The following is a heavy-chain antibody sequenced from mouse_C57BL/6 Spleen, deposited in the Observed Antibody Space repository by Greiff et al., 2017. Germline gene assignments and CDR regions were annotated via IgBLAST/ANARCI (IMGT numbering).Heavy chain of an antibody. CDR2: IWGVGST. CDR1: GFSLTSYG. Sequence: QVQLKESGPGLVAPSQSLSITCTVSGFSLTSYGVDWVRQSPGKGLEWLGVIWGVGSTNYNSALKSRMSISKDNSKSQVFLKMNSLQTDDTAMYYCATSNYEGYYAMDYWGQGTSVTGSS. V-gene: IGHV2-6*01. CDR3: ATSNYEGYYAMDY. J-gene: IGHJ4*01. D-gene: IGHD2-5*01.